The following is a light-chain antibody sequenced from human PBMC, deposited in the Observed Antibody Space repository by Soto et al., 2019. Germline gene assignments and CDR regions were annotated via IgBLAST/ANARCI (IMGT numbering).Light chain of an antibody. Sequence: DIQMTQSPSSVSASVGDRVFVTCRASQGIGSWLAWYQKKPGKAPKLLIYAASSLQSGGPSRFSGGGCGTDFTLTISSRQPEDCAMDFCQQAYSFPITFGQGTRLEIK. J-gene: IGKJ5*01. V-gene: IGKV1-12*01. CDR2: AAS. CDR3: QQAYSFPIT. CDR1: QGIGSW.